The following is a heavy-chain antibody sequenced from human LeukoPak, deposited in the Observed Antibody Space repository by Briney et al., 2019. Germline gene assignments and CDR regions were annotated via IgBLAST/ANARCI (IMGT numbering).Heavy chain of an antibody. V-gene: IGHV3-74*01. Sequence: GGSLRLSCAASGFTFSSYWMHWVRQRPGKGLVWVSRIHLDGRTTSYADSVKGRFTISRDNAKNTLSLEMNSLRPEDTAVYYCARGGSPSDYWGQGTMASVSS. J-gene: IGHJ4*02. CDR1: GFTFSSYW. CDR3: ARGGSPSDY. D-gene: IGHD3-16*01. CDR2: IHLDGRTT.